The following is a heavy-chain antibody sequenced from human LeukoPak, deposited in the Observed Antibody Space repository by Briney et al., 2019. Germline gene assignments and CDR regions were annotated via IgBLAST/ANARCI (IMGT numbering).Heavy chain of an antibody. CDR3: ARGYYYALDV. CDR1: GGSISGYY. J-gene: IGHJ6*02. Sequence: PSETLSLTCTVSGGSISGYYWSWIRQPPGKGLEWIGYIYYTGNTNYNPSLKSRLSISVDTSKNQFSLKLSSVTAADTAVYYCARGYYYALDVWGQGTTVTVSS. V-gene: IGHV4-59*01. CDR2: IYYTGNT.